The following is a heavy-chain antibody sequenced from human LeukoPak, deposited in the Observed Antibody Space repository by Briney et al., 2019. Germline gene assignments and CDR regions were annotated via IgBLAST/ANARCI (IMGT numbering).Heavy chain of an antibody. J-gene: IGHJ4*02. CDR1: GGTVSSGSYY. V-gene: IGHV4-61*01. Sequence: PSESLTLTCTASGGTVSSGSYYWSWLRQPPGQGLEWIVYIYYSRSTSYNPSLKSRVTISVNTSKNQFSLKLSSVTAADAAVYYCARLKYSSGWLGGTYYFDYWGQGTLVTVSS. CDR2: IYYSRST. CDR3: ARLKYSSGWLGGTYYFDY. D-gene: IGHD6-19*01.